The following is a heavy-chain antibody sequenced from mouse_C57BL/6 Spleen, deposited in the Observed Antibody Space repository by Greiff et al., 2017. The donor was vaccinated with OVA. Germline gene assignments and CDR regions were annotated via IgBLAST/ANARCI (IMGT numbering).Heavy chain of an antibody. CDR2: IYPGDGDT. J-gene: IGHJ4*01. D-gene: IGHD3-2*02. CDR3: ARRTAQATYDYAMDY. CDR1: GYAFSSSW. V-gene: IGHV1-82*01. Sequence: VQLQESGPELVKPGASVKISCKASGYAFSSSWMNWVKQRPGKGLEWIGRIYPGDGDTNYNGKFKGKATLTADKSSSTAYMQLSSLTSEDSAVYFCARRTAQATYDYAMDYWGQGTSVTVSS.